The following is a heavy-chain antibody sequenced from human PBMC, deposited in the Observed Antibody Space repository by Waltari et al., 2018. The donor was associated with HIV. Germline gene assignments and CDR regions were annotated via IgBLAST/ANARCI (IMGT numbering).Heavy chain of an antibody. CDR2: LTWNSYRK. CDR1: GFTLEDYA. D-gene: IGHD3-22*01. J-gene: IGHJ2*01. CDR3: AREPNYYDASGPHWYFDL. V-gene: IGHV3-9*01. Sequence: EVQLVESGGDLVQPGRSLRLSCAASGFTLEDYAMHWVRQVPGKGLEWVSGLTWNSYRKDYADSVKGRFTIFRDNAKGSLYLQMNSLRPEDTAFYYCAREPNYYDASGPHWYFDLWGRGTLVTVSS.